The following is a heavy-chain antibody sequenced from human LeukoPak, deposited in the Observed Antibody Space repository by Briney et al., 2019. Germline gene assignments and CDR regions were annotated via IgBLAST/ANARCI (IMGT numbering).Heavy chain of an antibody. CDR2: IYYSGST. CDR3: AREMITMVRGVMTDHFDY. Sequence: SETLSLTCTVSGGSISSYYWSWIRQPPGKGLEWIGYIYYSGSTNYNPSLKSRVTISVDTSKNQFSLKLSSVTAADTAVYYCAREMITMVRGVMTDHFDYWGQGTLVTVSS. CDR1: GGSISSYY. J-gene: IGHJ4*02. D-gene: IGHD3-10*01. V-gene: IGHV4-59*01.